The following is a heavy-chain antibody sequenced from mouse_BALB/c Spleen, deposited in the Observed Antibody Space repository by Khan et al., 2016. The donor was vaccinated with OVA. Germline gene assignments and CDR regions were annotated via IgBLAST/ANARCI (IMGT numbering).Heavy chain of an antibody. D-gene: IGHD1-1*02. CDR3: ARNKNGYIDY. J-gene: IGHJ2*01. Sequence: QVQLKQSGPGLVQPSQSLSITCTVSGFSLTNYGVHWVRQSPGTGLEWLGVIWSSGITDYNATFISRLSISRDISKSQVFFKMNSLQANDTAIYYCARNKNGYIDYWGQGTTLTVSS. V-gene: IGHV2-2*02. CDR2: IWSSGIT. CDR1: GFSLTNYG.